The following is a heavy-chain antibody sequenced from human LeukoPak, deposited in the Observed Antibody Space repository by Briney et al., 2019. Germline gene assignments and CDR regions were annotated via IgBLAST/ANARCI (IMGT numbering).Heavy chain of an antibody. V-gene: IGHV3-7*01. CDR2: INQDGGDR. CDR1: GFTFSGYW. CDR3: ARDPHGGNSLGP. Sequence: PGGSLRLSCAASGFTFSGYWMGWVRQAPGKGLEWVANINQDGGDRNYVDSVKGRFTISGDNAKNSLYLQMNSLRAEDTAVYYCARDPHGGNSLGPWGQGTLVTVSS. D-gene: IGHD4-23*01. J-gene: IGHJ5*02.